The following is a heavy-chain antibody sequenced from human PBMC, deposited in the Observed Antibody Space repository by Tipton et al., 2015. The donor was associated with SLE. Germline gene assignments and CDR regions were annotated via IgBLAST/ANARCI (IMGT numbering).Heavy chain of an antibody. CDR1: GFTFSRYW. CDR2: IKEDGSEK. CDR3: ARSGWGPDY. V-gene: IGHV3-7*01. J-gene: IGHJ4*02. Sequence: SLRLSCAASGFTFSRYWMNWVRQAPGKGLEWVAIIKEDGSEKHYVDSVRGRFTISRDNAKNSLYLQMNSLRAEDTAVYYCARSGWGPDYWGQGTLVPVSS. D-gene: IGHD3-16*01.